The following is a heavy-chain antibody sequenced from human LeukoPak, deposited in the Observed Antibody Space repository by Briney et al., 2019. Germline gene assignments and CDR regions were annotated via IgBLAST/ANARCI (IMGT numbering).Heavy chain of an antibody. CDR2: IVTRGSP. CDR3: ARNQQQLVTGYDY. CDR1: GGSITSYC. D-gene: IGHD6-13*01. V-gene: IGHV4-4*09. Sequence: SETLSRTCTVSGGSITSYCWTWLRQPPGNRLEGIGYIVTRGSPSYNPSLKSRVTMSVDTSKNQFSLNLSFVTAADTAVYYCARNQQQLVTGYDYWGQGTLVTVYS. J-gene: IGHJ4*02.